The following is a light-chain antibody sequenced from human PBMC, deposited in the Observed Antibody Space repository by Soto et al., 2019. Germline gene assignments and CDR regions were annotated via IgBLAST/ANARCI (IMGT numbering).Light chain of an antibody. V-gene: IGLV2-14*03. J-gene: IGLJ2*01. CDR3: SSYTSSSTVI. CDR2: DVS. CDR1: SSDVGGYNY. Sequence: QSVLTQPASVSGSPGQSIAISCTGSSSDVGGYNYVSWYQQHSGKAPKLMIYDVSSRPSGVSDRFSGSKSGNTASLTISGLQAEDEAEYYCSSYTSSSTVIFGGGTKPPS.